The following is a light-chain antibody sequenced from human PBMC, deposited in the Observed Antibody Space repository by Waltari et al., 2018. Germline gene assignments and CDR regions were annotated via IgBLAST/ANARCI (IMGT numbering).Light chain of an antibody. Sequence: DIQMTQSPSTLSASVGDRVTITCRASQSISSWLAWYQQKPGKAPKLLIYKASSLESGVPSMFSGSGSGTEFTLTISSLQPDDFATYYCQQYNSHSWTFGQGTKVDIK. CDR1: QSISSW. V-gene: IGKV1-5*03. CDR2: KAS. J-gene: IGKJ1*01. CDR3: QQYNSHSWT.